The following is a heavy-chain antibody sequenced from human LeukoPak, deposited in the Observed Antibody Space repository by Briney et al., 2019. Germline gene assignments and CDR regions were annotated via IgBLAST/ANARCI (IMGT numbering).Heavy chain of an antibody. Sequence: LGASVKVSCKTSGYTFTDYYLHWVRQAPGQGLEWMGWINSNDGGTNYAQKFQGRVTMTRDTSISTAYMELSRLRSDDTAVYYCARAQLVRGNWFDPWGQGTLVTVSS. V-gene: IGHV1-2*03. CDR3: ARAQLVRGNWFDP. J-gene: IGHJ5*02. D-gene: IGHD6-13*01. CDR2: INSNDGGT. CDR1: GYTFTDYY.